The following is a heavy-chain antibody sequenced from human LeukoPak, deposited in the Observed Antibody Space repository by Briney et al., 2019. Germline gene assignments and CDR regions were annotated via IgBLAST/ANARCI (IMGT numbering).Heavy chain of an antibody. J-gene: IGHJ5*02. V-gene: IGHV4-31*03. CDR1: GGSISSSSYY. CDR2: RYYSGST. D-gene: IGHD2-15*01. CDR3: ARVVIVRGYCSGGSCHWFDP. Sequence: PSETMSLTCTVSGGSISSSSYYWGWIRQPPGKGLEWIGYRYYSGSTYYNPSLRSRVTISVDTSKNQFSLKLSSVTAADTAVYYCARVVIVRGYCSGGSCHWFDPWGQGTLVTVSS.